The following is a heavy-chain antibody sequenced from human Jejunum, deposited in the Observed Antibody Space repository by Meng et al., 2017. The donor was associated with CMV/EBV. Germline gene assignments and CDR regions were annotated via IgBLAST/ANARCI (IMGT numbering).Heavy chain of an antibody. J-gene: IGHJ4*02. CDR2: INTNTGNP. Sequence: QLVKPGSELKKPGASVKVSCKASGYPFTSYAMNWVRQAPGQGLEWMGWINTNTGNPTYAQGFTGRFVFSLDTSVSTAYLQISSLKAADTAVYYCARLYCSGGSCYTIDYWGQGTLVTVSS. CDR1: GYPFTSYA. D-gene: IGHD2-15*01. CDR3: ARLYCSGGSCYTIDY. V-gene: IGHV7-4-1*02.